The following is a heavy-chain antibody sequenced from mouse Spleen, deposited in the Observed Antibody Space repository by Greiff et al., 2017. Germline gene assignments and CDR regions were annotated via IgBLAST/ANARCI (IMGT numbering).Heavy chain of an antibody. CDR1: GYTFTSYW. CDR2: IYPGSGST. J-gene: IGHJ1*01. D-gene: IGHD1-1*01. V-gene: IGHV1-55*01. Sequence: VQLQQPGAELVKPGASVKMSCKASGYTFTSYWITWVKQRPGQGLEWIGDIYPGSGSTNYNEKFKSKATLTVDTSSSTAYMQLSSLTSEDSAVYYCARGDYYDGSPYWYFDVWGAGTTVTVSS. CDR3: ARGDYYDGSPYWYFDV.